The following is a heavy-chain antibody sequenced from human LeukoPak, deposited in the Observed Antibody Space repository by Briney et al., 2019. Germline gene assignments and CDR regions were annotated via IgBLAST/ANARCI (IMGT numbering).Heavy chain of an antibody. CDR3: ARGHYYGSGSYFPFDY. CDR2: IYYSGST. V-gene: IGHV4-31*03. CDR1: GGSISSGGYY. Sequence: MPSQALSLTCTVSGGSISSGGYYWSWIRQHPGKGLEWIGYIYYSGSTYYNPSLKSRVTISVDTSKNQFSLKLSSVTAADTAVYYCARGHYYGSGSYFPFDYWGQGTLVTVSS. D-gene: IGHD3-10*01. J-gene: IGHJ4*02.